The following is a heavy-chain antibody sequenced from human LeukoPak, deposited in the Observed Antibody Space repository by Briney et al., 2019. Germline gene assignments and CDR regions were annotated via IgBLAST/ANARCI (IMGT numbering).Heavy chain of an antibody. CDR2: IYNDGRTT. J-gene: IGHJ4*02. Sequence: GGSLRLSCAPSGLSLSDHWIHWVRQAPGQGLVWVSRIYNDGRTTDYADSVKGRFTISRDNAKNTLYLQMNSLRGEDTAVYYCTRECGTSRFFDFWGQGTPVTVSS. D-gene: IGHD2-21*01. V-gene: IGHV3-74*01. CDR1: GLSLSDHW. CDR3: TRECGTSRFFDF.